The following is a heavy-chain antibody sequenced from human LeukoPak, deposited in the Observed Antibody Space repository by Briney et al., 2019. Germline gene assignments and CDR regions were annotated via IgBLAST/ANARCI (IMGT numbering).Heavy chain of an antibody. J-gene: IGHJ3*02. CDR1: GFTVSSNY. CDR2: ISSDGSTT. Sequence: PGGSLRLSCAASGFTVSSNYMSWVRQAPGKGLVWVSHISSDGSTTSYADSVKGRFTISRDNAKNTLYLQMTTLRAEDTALYYCARGGVPGGFDIWGQGTMVTVSS. D-gene: IGHD2-8*02. CDR3: ARGGVPGGFDI. V-gene: IGHV3-74*01.